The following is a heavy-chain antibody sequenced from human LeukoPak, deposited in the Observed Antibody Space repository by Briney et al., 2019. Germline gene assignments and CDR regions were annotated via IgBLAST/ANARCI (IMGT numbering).Heavy chain of an antibody. CDR2: ISSSGSTI. Sequence: GGSLRLSCAASGFTFSDYYMSWIRQAPGKGLEWVSYISSSGSTIYYADSVKGRFTISRDNAKNSPYLQMNSLRAEDTAVYYCAKPSNDQWREVYFDYWGQGTLVTVSS. J-gene: IGHJ4*02. CDR3: AKPSNDQWREVYFDY. D-gene: IGHD6-19*01. CDR1: GFTFSDYY. V-gene: IGHV3-11*04.